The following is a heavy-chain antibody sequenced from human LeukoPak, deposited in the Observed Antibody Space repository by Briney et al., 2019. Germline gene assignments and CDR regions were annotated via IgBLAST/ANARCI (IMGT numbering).Heavy chain of an antibody. CDR1: GFTFSSYG. J-gene: IGHJ4*02. CDR2: ISSDGGSP. V-gene: IGHV3-64*01. CDR3: TRRYCTSTSCSHFDY. D-gene: IGHD2-2*01. Sequence: GGSLRLSCAASGFTFSSYGMHWVRQAPGKGLEYVSAISSDGGSPYYANSVKGRFTISRDNSKNTLYLQMGSLRAEDTAVYYCTRRYCTSTSCSHFDYWGQGTLVTVSS.